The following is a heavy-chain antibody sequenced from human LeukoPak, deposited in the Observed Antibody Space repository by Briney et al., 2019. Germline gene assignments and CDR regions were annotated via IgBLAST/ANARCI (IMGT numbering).Heavy chain of an antibody. V-gene: IGHV1-3*01. J-gene: IGHJ4*02. CDR1: GYTFTSYA. Sequence: GESLKISCKGSGYTFTSYAMHWVRQAPGQRLEWMGWINAGNGNTKYSQKFQGRVSITRDTSASTAYMELSSLRSDDTAVYYCARDSAHGTIPGDYWGQGTLVTVSS. CDR2: INAGNGNT. CDR3: ARDSAHGTIPGDY. D-gene: IGHD1-1*01.